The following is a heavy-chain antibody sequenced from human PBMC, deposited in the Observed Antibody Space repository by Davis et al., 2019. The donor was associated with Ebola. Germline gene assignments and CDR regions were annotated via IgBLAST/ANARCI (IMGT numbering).Heavy chain of an antibody. CDR2: IYPGDSDT. CDR1: GYSFTSYW. V-gene: IGHV5-51*01. D-gene: IGHD2-15*01. Sequence: GESLKISCKGSGYSFTSYWIAWVRQRPGKGLERMGIIYPGDSDTKYSPSFQGQVTTSADKSISTAYLQWSSLKASDTAMYYCARRECSGGTCSTGAFDIWGQGTMVTVSS. CDR3: ARRECSGGTCSTGAFDI. J-gene: IGHJ3*02.